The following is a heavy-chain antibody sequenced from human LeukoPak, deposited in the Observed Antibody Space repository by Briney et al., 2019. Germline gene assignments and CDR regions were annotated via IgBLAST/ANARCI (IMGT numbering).Heavy chain of an antibody. J-gene: IGHJ6*03. CDR3: ARDRVGATSDYYYYMDV. D-gene: IGHD1-26*01. CDR1: GFTFSSYW. Sequence: GGSLRLXCAASGFTFSSYWMTWVREAPGKGLERVANIKQDGSEKYYVDSVKGRFTISRDNAKNSLYLQMNSLRAEDTAVYHCARDRVGATSDYYYYMDVWGKGTTVTVSS. V-gene: IGHV3-7*01. CDR2: IKQDGSEK.